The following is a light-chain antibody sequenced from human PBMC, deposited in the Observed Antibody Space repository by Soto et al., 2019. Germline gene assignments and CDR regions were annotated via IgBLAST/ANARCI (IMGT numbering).Light chain of an antibody. CDR1: QTIENY. CDR2: DAS. V-gene: IGKV3-11*01. Sequence: EIVLTQSPATLSLSPGEGATLSCRASQTIENYLAWYQQRPGQAPRLLIYDASNRATGIPARFSGSGSGTDFTLTISSLEPEDFAVYYCQQRRSWPLSFGGGTKVEIK. J-gene: IGKJ4*01. CDR3: QQRRSWPLS.